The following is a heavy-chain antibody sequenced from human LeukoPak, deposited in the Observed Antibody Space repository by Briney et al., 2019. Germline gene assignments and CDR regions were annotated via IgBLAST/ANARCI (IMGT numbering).Heavy chain of an antibody. J-gene: IGHJ6*03. V-gene: IGHV4-34*01. D-gene: IGHD5-18*01. Sequence: SETLSLTCAVYGGSFSGYYWSWIRQPPGKGLEWIGVINHSGSTNYNPSLKSRVTISVDTSKDQFSLKLSSVTAADTAVYYCACAMAPSYYYYYMDVWGKGTTVTVSS. CDR2: INHSGST. CDR3: ACAMAPSYYYYYMDV. CDR1: GGSFSGYY.